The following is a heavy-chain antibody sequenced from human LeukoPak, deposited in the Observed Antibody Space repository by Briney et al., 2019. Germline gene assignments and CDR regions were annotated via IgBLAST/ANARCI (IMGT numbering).Heavy chain of an antibody. V-gene: IGHV3-53*01. Sequence: GGSPRLSCAASGFTVSSNYMSWVRQAPGKGLEWVSIIYSGGSSYYADSVKGRFTISRDNSKNTLYLQINSLRAEDTAIYYCAKNVVVKRYFDYWGQGTLITVSS. CDR3: AKNVVVKRYFDY. J-gene: IGHJ4*02. CDR1: GFTVSSNY. CDR2: IYSGGSS. D-gene: IGHD2-15*01.